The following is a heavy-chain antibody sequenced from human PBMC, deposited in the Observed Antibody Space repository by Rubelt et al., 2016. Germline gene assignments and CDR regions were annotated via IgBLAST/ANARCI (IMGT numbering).Heavy chain of an antibody. CDR2: IIPIFGTA. Sequence: QVQLVQSGAEVKKPGSSVKVSCKASGGTFRSYAISWVRQAPGQGLEWMGGIIPIFGTATYAQKFQGRVTIIADESTSTSYMGLSSLRSEDTAVYYCARSKDTAMVTDADWYFDLWGRGTLVTVSS. CDR1: GGTFRSYA. D-gene: IGHD5-18*01. V-gene: IGHV1-69*01. CDR3: ARSKDTAMVTDADWYFDL. J-gene: IGHJ2*01.